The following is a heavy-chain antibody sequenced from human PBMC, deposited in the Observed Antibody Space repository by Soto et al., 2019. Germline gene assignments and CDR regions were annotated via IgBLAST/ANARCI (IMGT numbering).Heavy chain of an antibody. V-gene: IGHV1-2*04. CDR2: INPNSGGT. D-gene: IGHD3-10*01. J-gene: IGHJ3*02. CDR3: AREGGVWFKNAFDI. Sequence: ASVKVSCKASGYTFTGYYMHWVRQAPGQGLEWMGWINPNSGGTNYAQKFQGWVTMTKDTTISTAYMELSRLRSDDTAVYYCAREGGVWFKNAFDIWGQGTMVTVSS. CDR1: GYTFTGYY.